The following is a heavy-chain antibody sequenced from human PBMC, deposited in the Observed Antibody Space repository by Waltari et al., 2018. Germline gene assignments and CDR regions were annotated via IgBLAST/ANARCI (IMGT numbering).Heavy chain of an antibody. CDR1: GYSISSGYY. V-gene: IGHV4-38-2*01. CDR2: SYHSGST. CDR3: AGRTVTTDY. D-gene: IGHD4-17*01. J-gene: IGHJ4*02. Sequence: QVQLQESGPGLVKPSETLSLTCAVSGYSISSGYYWGWIRQPPGKGLEWIGSSYHSGSTYYNPSLKSRVTISVDTSKNQFSLKLSSVTAADTAVYYCAGRTVTTDYWGQGTLVTVSS.